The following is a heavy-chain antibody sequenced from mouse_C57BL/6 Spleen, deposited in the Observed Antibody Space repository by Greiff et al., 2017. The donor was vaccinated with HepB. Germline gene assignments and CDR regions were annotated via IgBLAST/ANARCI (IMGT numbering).Heavy chain of an antibody. CDR2: IYPGDGDT. Sequence: VQLQQSGAELVKPGASVKISCKASGYAFSSYWMNWVKQRPGKGLEWIGQIYPGDGDTNYNGKFMGKATLTADKSSSTAYMQLSSLTSEDSAVYFCARADYGNYERYFDVWGTGTTVTVSS. CDR1: GYAFSSYW. V-gene: IGHV1-80*01. D-gene: IGHD2-1*01. J-gene: IGHJ1*03. CDR3: ARADYGNYERYFDV.